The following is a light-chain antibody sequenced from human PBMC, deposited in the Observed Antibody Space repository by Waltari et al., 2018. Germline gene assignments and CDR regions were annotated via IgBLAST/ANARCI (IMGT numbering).Light chain of an antibody. J-gene: IGKJ2*01. CDR1: QSISPW. Sequence: DIQMTQSPSTLSASVGDRVTITCRASQSISPWLAWYQQKPGKAPELFIYKESVLESGVPSRFSGSGSGTEFTLTISSLQPADFATYYCQQYETYSYTFGQGTKLQMK. CDR3: QQYETYSYT. V-gene: IGKV1-5*03. CDR2: KES.